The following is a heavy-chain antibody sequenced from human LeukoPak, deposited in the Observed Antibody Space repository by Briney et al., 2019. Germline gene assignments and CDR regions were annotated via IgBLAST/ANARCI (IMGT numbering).Heavy chain of an antibody. Sequence: ASVKVSCKASGYTFTSYAMHWVHQAPGQRLEWMGWINAGNGNTKYSQKFQGRVTITRDTSASTAYMELSSLRSEDTAVYYCARGDYGDYGFDYWGQGTLVTVSS. D-gene: IGHD4-17*01. CDR3: ARGDYGDYGFDY. V-gene: IGHV1-3*01. CDR1: GYTFTSYA. J-gene: IGHJ4*02. CDR2: INAGNGNT.